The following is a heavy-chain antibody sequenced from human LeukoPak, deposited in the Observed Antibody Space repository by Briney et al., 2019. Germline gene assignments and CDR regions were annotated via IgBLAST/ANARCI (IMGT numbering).Heavy chain of an antibody. CDR1: GYTLTELS. D-gene: IGHD3-22*01. CDR3: ARDLSHRYNYDINGYYVLFDY. V-gene: IGHV1-24*01. J-gene: IGHJ4*02. CDR2: FDPEDGET. Sequence: ASVKVSCKVSGYTLTELSMHWVRQAPGKGLEWMGGFDPEDGETIYAQKFQGRVTMTEDTSTDTAYMELSSLRSEDTAVYYCARDLSHRYNYDINGYYVLFDYWGQGTLVTVSS.